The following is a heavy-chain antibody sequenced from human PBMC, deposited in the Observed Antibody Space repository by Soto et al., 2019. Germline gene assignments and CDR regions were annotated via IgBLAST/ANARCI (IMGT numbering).Heavy chain of an antibody. Sequence: QVQLVQSGAEVKKPGASVKVSCKASEYTFSGYFIHWVRQAPGHGLEWMGWINTNSGGTNYAKRFLGRVTLTWDTSISTAHMELSSLKSDDTTVYYCATSGNLYGQRVFDSWGQGTPVIVSS. CDR1: EYTFSGYF. D-gene: IGHD1-26*01. V-gene: IGHV1-2*02. CDR2: INTNSGGT. CDR3: ATSGNLYGQRVFDS. J-gene: IGHJ4*02.